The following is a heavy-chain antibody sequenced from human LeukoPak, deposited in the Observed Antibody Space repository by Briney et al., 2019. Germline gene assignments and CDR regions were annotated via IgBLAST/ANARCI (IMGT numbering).Heavy chain of an antibody. V-gene: IGHV3-48*03. J-gene: IGHJ6*03. Sequence: GGSLRLSCAASGFTFSSYEMNWVRQAPGKGLEWVSYISSSGSTIYYADSVKGRFTISRDNAKNSLFLQMNNLSPDDTAVYFCARDPYSGNYGNYYYYYMDVWGKGTTVTISS. CDR1: GFTFSSYE. D-gene: IGHD1-26*01. CDR3: ARDPYSGNYGNYYYYYMDV. CDR2: ISSSGSTI.